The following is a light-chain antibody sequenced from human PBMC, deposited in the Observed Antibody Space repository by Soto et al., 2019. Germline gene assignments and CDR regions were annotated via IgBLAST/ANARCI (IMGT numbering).Light chain of an antibody. Sequence: SVLTQPASVYGSPGQSITISCTGTSSDVGGYNYVSWYQQHPGKAPKLMIYDVSNRPSGVSNRFSGSKSGNTASLTISGLQAEDEADYYCSSYTSSSTLKVFGTGTKVTVL. J-gene: IGLJ1*01. CDR3: SSYTSSSTLKV. CDR1: SSDVGGYNY. CDR2: DVS. V-gene: IGLV2-14*01.